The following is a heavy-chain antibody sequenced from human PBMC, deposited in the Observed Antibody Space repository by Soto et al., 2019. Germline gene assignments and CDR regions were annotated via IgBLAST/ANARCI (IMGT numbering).Heavy chain of an antibody. D-gene: IGHD3-16*02. J-gene: IGHJ5*02. CDR3: ARGRGIMITFGGVIAPNWFDP. Sequence: QVQLQESGPGLVKPSQTLSLTCTVSGGSISSGGYYWSWIRQHPGKGLEWIGYIYYSGSTYYNPSLKSRVTISVDTSKNQFSLKLSSVTAADTAVYYWARGRGIMITFGGVIAPNWFDPWGQGTLVTVSS. CDR2: IYYSGST. V-gene: IGHV4-31*03. CDR1: GGSISSGGYY.